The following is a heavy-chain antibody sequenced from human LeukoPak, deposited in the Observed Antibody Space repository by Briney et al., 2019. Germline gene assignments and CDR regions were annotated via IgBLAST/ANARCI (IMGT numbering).Heavy chain of an antibody. D-gene: IGHD6-13*01. CDR1: GLTFSRYW. J-gene: IGHJ5*02. CDR3: ARDDIRLEAAGNNWFDP. CDR2: IKQDGSEK. Sequence: PGGSLRLSCAASGLTFSRYWMSWVRQAPGKGLEWVANIKQDGSEKYYVDSVEGRFTISRDNAKNSLYLQMNSLRAEDTAVYYCARDDIRLEAAGNNWFDPWGQGTLVTVSS. V-gene: IGHV3-7*01.